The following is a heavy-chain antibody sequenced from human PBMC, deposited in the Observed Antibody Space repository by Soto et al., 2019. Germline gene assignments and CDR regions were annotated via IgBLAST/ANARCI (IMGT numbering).Heavy chain of an antibody. CDR2: INPIFGTA. J-gene: IGHJ4*02. CDR3: VRDGGRHSEGIDS. D-gene: IGHD1-26*01. Sequence: QVQLVQSGAEVKKPGSSVKVSCKASGGTFSSYSINWVRQAPGQGLEWMGEINPIFGTANYAQKYQGRVTITADESTSPAYMELSSLRSEDTAVYYCVRDGGRHSEGIDSWGQGTLVTVSS. CDR1: GGTFSSYS. V-gene: IGHV1-69*01.